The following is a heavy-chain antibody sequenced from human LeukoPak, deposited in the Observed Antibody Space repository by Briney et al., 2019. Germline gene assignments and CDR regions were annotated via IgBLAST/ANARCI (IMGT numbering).Heavy chain of an antibody. CDR1: GFTFSSYG. Sequence: GGSLRLSCAASGFTFSSYGMHWVRQAPGKGLEWVAFIRYDGSNKYYADSVKGRFTISRDNSKNTLYLQMNSLRAEDTAVYHCAKVNTLGSGYYREAADYWGQGTLVTVSS. V-gene: IGHV3-30*02. J-gene: IGHJ4*02. CDR2: IRYDGSNK. CDR3: AKVNTLGSGYYREAADY. D-gene: IGHD3-22*01.